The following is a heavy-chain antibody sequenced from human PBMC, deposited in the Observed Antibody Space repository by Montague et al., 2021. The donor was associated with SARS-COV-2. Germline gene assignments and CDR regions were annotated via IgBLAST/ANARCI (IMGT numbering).Heavy chain of an antibody. V-gene: IGHV4-39*02. Sequence: SETLSLTCTVSAGSISSNSYYWAWIRQPPGKGLEWIGSISYSGSTYFNPSLESRLTMSVDTSKNHFSLKLSSVTAADTAVYYCAGLLDFYGSGSYKNSWFDPWGQGTRVTVSS. CDR1: AGSISSNSYY. D-gene: IGHD3-10*01. J-gene: IGHJ5*02. CDR3: AGLLDFYGSGSYKNSWFDP. CDR2: ISYSGST.